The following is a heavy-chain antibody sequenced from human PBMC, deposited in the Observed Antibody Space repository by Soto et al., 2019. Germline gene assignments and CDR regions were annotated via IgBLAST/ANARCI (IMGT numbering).Heavy chain of an antibody. J-gene: IGHJ4*02. V-gene: IGHV3-30-3*01. D-gene: IGHD5-18*01. CDR1: GFTFSTFP. CDR3: ARWNVQYDSYGYF. CDR2: TTHDGNNE. Sequence: PGGSLRLSCAASGFTFSTFPMHWVRQAPGKGLEWVALTTHDGNNEYYADSVKGRFTISRDNSKNTLYLQMNSLRGEDTAVYYCARWNVQYDSYGYFWGQGTLVTVSS.